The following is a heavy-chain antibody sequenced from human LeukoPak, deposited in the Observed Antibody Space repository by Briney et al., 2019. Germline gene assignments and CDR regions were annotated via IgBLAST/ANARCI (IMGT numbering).Heavy chain of an antibody. Sequence: GASVKFSCKASGYTFTRYDINWVRQATGQGLEWMGWMNPNSGNTGYAQKFQGRVTMTRNTSISTAYMELSSLRSEDTAVYYCAGEDNSSGYRPFDIWGQGTMVTVPS. D-gene: IGHD3-22*01. V-gene: IGHV1-8*01. CDR3: AGEDNSSGYRPFDI. J-gene: IGHJ3*02. CDR1: GYTFTRYD. CDR2: MNPNSGNT.